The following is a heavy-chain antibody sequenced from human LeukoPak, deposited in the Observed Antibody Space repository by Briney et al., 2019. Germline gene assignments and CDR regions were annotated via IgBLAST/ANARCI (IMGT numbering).Heavy chain of an antibody. CDR1: GGSISGSSYY. D-gene: IGHD2-15*01. CDR2: IYYRGST. Sequence: PSETLSLTCTVSGGSISGSSYYWGWIRQPPGKGLEWIGSIYYRGSTYYYPTLKSRVTVSVDTSKNQFSLKLSPVTAADTAVYYCALIRGYCRTWGQGTLVTVSS. V-gene: IGHV4-39*01. J-gene: IGHJ5*02. CDR3: ALIRGYCRT.